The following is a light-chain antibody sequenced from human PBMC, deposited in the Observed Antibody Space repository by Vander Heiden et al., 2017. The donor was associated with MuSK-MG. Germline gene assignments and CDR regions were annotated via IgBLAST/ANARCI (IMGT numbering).Light chain of an antibody. V-gene: IGKV1-12*01. CDR2: AAS. CDR1: QGISTW. CDR3: QQAYRFPIT. Sequence: DIQMTQSPSSVSASVGDRVTITCRASQGISTWLAWYQQKPGKAHKLLIYAASRLQSGVPSRFSGSGSGTHFTLTISGLQPEDFAVYFCQQAYRFPITFGQGTKIEIK. J-gene: IGKJ2*01.